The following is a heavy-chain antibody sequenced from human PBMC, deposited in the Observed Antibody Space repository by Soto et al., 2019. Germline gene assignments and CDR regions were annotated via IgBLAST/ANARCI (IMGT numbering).Heavy chain of an antibody. CDR2: IYYSGST. CDR3: ARDSIRGRHSTYGMDV. Sequence: QVQLQESGPGLVKPSQTLSLTCTVSGGSISSGGYYWSWIRQHPGKCLEWIGYIYYSGSTYYNPSLKSRVTISVDTSKNQFSLKLSSVTAADTAVYYCARDSIRGRHSTYGMDVWGQGTTVTVSS. J-gene: IGHJ6*02. V-gene: IGHV4-31*03. D-gene: IGHD1-26*01. CDR1: GGSISSGGYY.